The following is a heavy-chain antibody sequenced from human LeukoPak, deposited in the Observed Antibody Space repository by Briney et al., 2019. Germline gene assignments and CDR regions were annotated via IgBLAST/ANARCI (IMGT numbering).Heavy chain of an antibody. Sequence: QPGRSLRLSCVASGFSFNNNGMSWVRQAPGKGLEWVSYISRSSSTIYYADSVKGRFTVSRDNAKNSLYLQMNSLRADDTAVYYCARVLVVGSTTTRAFDYWGQGTLVTVSS. J-gene: IGHJ4*02. CDR3: ARVLVVGSTTTRAFDY. D-gene: IGHD1-26*01. V-gene: IGHV3-48*01. CDR1: GFSFNNNG. CDR2: ISRSSSTI.